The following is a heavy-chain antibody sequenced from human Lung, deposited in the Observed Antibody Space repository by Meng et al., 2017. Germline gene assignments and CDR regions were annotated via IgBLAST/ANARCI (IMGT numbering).Heavy chain of an antibody. J-gene: IGHJ4*02. V-gene: IGHV4-4*07. Sequence: QVRLQESGPGLVKPSEPLSLTCDVSGGSISGYFWTWIRQPAGKGLDWIGRVYSSGSANYNPSLKSRVTMSVDRSKNQFSLQLTSVTAADMAVYYCARGVGSLDFWGQGALVTVSS. CDR1: GGSISGYF. D-gene: IGHD5/OR15-5a*01. CDR3: ARGVGSLDF. CDR2: VYSSGSA.